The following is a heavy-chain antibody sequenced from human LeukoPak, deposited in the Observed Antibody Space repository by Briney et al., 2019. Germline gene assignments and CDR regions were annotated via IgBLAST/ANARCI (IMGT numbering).Heavy chain of an antibody. Sequence: PGRSLRLSCAASGFTFDDYAMHWVRQAPGKGLEWVSGISWNSGSIGYADSVKGRLTISRDNAKNSLYLQMNSLRAEDTALYYCAKGGVNYRAVAVDYWGQGTLVTVSS. J-gene: IGHJ4*02. CDR2: ISWNSGSI. CDR1: GFTFDDYA. D-gene: IGHD6-19*01. V-gene: IGHV3-9*01. CDR3: AKGGVNYRAVAVDY.